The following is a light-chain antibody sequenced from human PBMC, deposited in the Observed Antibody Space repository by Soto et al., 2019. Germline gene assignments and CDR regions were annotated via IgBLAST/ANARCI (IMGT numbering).Light chain of an antibody. CDR3: GTWDSSLGAGV. CDR2: DNY. CDR1: SSNIGNND. Sequence: QSVLTQPPSVSAAPGQTVTISCSGSSSNIGNNDVSWYQQLPGTAPKLLIYDNYKRPSGIPDRFSGSKSGTSATLGITGLQTGDEADYYCGTWDSSLGAGVFGGGTKLPVL. V-gene: IGLV1-51*01. J-gene: IGLJ2*01.